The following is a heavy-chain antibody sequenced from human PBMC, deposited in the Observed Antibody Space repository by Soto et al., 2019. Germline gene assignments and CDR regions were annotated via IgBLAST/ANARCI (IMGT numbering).Heavy chain of an antibody. CDR2: INPSGGST. Sequence: QVQLVQSGAEVKKPGASVKVSCKASGYTFTSYYMHWVRQAPGQGLEWMGIINPSGGSTSYAQKFQGRVTMTRDTSTITVYMGLSSLRSEDTAVYYCARQARYCTNGVCSAYGMDVWGQGTTVTVSS. CDR1: GYTFTSYY. J-gene: IGHJ6*02. D-gene: IGHD2-8*01. CDR3: ARQARYCTNGVCSAYGMDV. V-gene: IGHV1-46*01.